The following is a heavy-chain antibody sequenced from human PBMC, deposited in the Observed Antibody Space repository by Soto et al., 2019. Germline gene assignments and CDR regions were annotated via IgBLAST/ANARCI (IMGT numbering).Heavy chain of an antibody. CDR3: ARGYFDS. CDR2: INPSGGTT. Sequence: ASVTVSCKASGYTFTTYYIHWVRQAPGQGLEWMGIINPSGGTTSYVHKFQGRVTMTRDTSTSTVYMELSSLRSEDTAVYYCARGYFDSWGQGTLVTVSS. J-gene: IGHJ4*02. CDR1: GYTFTTYY. V-gene: IGHV1-46*01.